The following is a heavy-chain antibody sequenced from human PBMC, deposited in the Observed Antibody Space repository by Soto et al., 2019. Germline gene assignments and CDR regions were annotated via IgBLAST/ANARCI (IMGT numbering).Heavy chain of an antibody. CDR2: IHYSGST. D-gene: IGHD4-17*01. J-gene: IGHJ4*02. V-gene: IGHV4-31*03. Sequence: QVQLQESGPGLVKPSQTLSLTCTVSGGSISSGGYYWSWIRQHPGKGLEWFGYIHYSGSTYYNPSLRSRVSISVDPSKYQFSLKLSCVTAADTAAYYCPRSREATVTAVDYWGQGTLVTVSS. CDR1: GGSISSGGYY. CDR3: PRSREATVTAVDY.